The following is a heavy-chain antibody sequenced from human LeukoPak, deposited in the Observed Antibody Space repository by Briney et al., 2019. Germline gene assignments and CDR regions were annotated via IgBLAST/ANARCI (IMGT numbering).Heavy chain of an antibody. Sequence: GGSLRLSCAASGFIFGSYGVSWVRQAPGKGLEWVSYISSSGSTIYYADSVKGRFTISRDNAKNSLYLQMNSLRAEDTAVYYCARGIGVGATTNAFDIWGQGTMVTVSS. CDR2: ISSSGSTI. D-gene: IGHD1-26*01. V-gene: IGHV3-48*04. CDR1: GFIFGSYG. J-gene: IGHJ3*02. CDR3: ARGIGVGATTNAFDI.